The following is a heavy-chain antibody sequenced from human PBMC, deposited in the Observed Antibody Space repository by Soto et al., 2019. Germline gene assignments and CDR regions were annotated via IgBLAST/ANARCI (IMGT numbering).Heavy chain of an antibody. CDR3: ARGLRYSGMDV. J-gene: IGHJ6*02. Sequence: SENLSLTCAVHRGSFNAYSWTWIRQPPRKGREWIGEIDHSGSTTYSPSLKSRSIMSGDTSKNQFSLNVSSMTAADTAVYYCARGLRYSGMDVWGQGTTVTVSS. V-gene: IGHV4-34*01. CDR2: IDHSGST. CDR1: RGSFNAYS.